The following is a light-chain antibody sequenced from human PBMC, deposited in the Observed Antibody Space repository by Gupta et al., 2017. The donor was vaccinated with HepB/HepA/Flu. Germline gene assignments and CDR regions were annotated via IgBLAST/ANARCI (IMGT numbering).Light chain of an antibody. CDR3: QQENNWPIT. J-gene: IGKJ4*01. V-gene: IGKV3-15*01. Sequence: EIVMTQSPVTLSVSPGERATLSCRASQIISSNLAWYQQKPGQAPRLLIYGASTRATGIPARFSGSGSGTEFTLTISSRQSEDFAVYYCQQENNWPITFGGGTKVEIK. CDR1: QIISSN. CDR2: GAS.